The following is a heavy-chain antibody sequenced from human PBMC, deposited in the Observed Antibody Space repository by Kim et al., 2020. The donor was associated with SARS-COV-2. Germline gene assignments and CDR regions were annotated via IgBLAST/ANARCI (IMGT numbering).Heavy chain of an antibody. Sequence: ERARVPTSKDNSKNTLYLQMNSLRAEDTAVYYCGTSSSPDDAFDIWGQGTMVTVSS. J-gene: IGHJ3*02. V-gene: IGHV3-30*07. CDR3: GTSSSPDDAFDI. D-gene: IGHD6-6*01.